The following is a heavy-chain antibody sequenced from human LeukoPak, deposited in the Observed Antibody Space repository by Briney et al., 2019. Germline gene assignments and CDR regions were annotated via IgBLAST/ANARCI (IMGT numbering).Heavy chain of an antibody. J-gene: IGHJ4*02. Sequence: SVKVSCKASGGTFSSYAISWVRQAPGQGLVWMGRIIPIFGTANYAQKFQGRVTITTDESTSTAYMELSSLRSEDTAVYYCARDHQGVPDYDILTGYYPLDYWGQGTLVTVSS. D-gene: IGHD3-9*01. CDR3: ARDHQGVPDYDILTGYYPLDY. CDR2: IIPIFGTA. V-gene: IGHV1-69*05. CDR1: GGTFSSYA.